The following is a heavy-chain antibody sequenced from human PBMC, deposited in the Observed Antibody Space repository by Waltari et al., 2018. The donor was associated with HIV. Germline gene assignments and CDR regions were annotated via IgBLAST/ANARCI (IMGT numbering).Heavy chain of an antibody. CDR1: GGSFSGYY. CDR2: INHSGRT. CDR3: ARGEEGYSGYDLSWFDT. V-gene: IGHV4-34*01. D-gene: IGHD5-12*01. J-gene: IGHJ5*02. Sequence: QVQLQQWGAGLLKPSEPLSLTCAVYGGSFSGYYWSWIRPPPGKGLEWLGEINHSGRTNYNPSLKSRVTISADTSKNQFSLKVNSVTAADTAVYYCARGEEGYSGYDLSWFDTWGQGTLVTVSS.